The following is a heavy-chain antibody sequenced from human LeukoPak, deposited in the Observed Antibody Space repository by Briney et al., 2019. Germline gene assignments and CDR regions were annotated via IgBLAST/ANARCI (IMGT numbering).Heavy chain of an antibody. D-gene: IGHD3-3*01. Sequence: PSETLSLTCTVSGGSISSGTYSWTWIRQSPEKGLEYIGYIYQGGRTYYNPLLSSRVTISVDGSKNQFSLTLNTVTVGDKAVYLCYRGTPPTFEKLGYYPEYLQHWGQGSLVTVSS. CDR3: YRGTPPTFEKLGYYPEYLQH. V-gene: IGHV4-30-2*06. J-gene: IGHJ1*01. CDR2: IYQGGRT. CDR1: GGSISSGTYS.